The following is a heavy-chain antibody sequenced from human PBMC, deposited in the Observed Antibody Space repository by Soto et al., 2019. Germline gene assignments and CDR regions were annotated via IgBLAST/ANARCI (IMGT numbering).Heavy chain of an antibody. Sequence: PSETLSLTCTVSGGSISSYYWSWIRQPPGKGLEWIGYIYYSGSTNYNPSLKSRVTISVDTSKNQFSLKLSSVTAADTAVYYCARTTGNWNSGEYFDYWGQGTLVTVSS. V-gene: IGHV4-59*01. J-gene: IGHJ4*02. CDR1: GGSISSYY. D-gene: IGHD1-7*01. CDR3: ARTTGNWNSGEYFDY. CDR2: IYYSGST.